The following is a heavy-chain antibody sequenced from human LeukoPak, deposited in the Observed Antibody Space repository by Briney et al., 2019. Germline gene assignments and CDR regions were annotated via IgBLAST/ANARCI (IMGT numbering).Heavy chain of an antibody. V-gene: IGHV1-2*02. CDR2: INLNSGDT. CDR3: TGGVLIDHFDY. J-gene: IGHJ4*02. Sequence: GVSVNVSCMACGCTFTDYFLHWVRPAPRRGLKWMGWINLNSGDTNDAPKFRGRVAMTSASSISTAYMELSRLISDGAAVYYGTGGVLIDHFDYWGQGTLVIVSS. CDR1: GCTFTDYF. D-gene: IGHD3-16*01.